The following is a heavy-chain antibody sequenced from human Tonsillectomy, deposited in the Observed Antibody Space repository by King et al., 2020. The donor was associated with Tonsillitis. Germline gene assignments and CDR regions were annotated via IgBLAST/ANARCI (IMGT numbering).Heavy chain of an antibody. CDR2: IHHSGST. V-gene: IGHV4-30-2*01. Sequence: MQLQESGSGLVKPSQTLSLTCAVSGGSIRSGGYSWGWIRQPPGRGLEWIGNIHHSGSTDYKSSLKSRVTISVDRSKNQFSLKLSSVTAADTAVYDCARVAEVGWYFDLWGRGTLVTVSS. J-gene: IGHJ2*01. CDR1: GGSIRSGGYS. CDR3: ARVAEVGWYFDL.